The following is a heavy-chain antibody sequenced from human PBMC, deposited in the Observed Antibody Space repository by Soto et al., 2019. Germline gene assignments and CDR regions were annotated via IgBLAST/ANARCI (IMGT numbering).Heavy chain of an antibody. D-gene: IGHD5-12*01. Sequence: QITLKESGPTLVRPPQTLTLTCTFSGFSLTSGVGVGWIRQPPGKALEWLALIYLDDDKRYSPSLKNRLTITKDTSKNQVVLTMTNVGPVDTATDFCAHIDPEIVTVGGHGGFDYWGQGTLVTVSS. CDR1: GFSLTSGVG. CDR3: AHIDPEIVTVGGHGGFDY. CDR2: IYLDDDK. V-gene: IGHV2-5*02. J-gene: IGHJ4*02.